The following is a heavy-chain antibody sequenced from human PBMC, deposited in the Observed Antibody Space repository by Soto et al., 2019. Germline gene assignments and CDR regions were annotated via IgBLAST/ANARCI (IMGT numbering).Heavy chain of an antibody. V-gene: IGHV3-48*01. J-gene: IGHJ3*02. CDR2: IGSSGGAI. CDR1: GFTFSIYS. Sequence: GGSLRLSCAASGFTFSIYSMKWVRQAPGKGLEWVSYIGSSGGAIKYADSVKGRFTISRDNAKNSLYLQMNSLRGEDTAVYYCVREWFGESIWGQGTMVTVSS. D-gene: IGHD3-10*01. CDR3: VREWFGESI.